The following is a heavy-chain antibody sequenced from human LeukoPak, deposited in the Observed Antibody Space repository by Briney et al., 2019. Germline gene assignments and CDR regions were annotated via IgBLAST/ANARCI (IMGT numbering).Heavy chain of an antibody. D-gene: IGHD1-20*01. Sequence: GGSLRLSCAASGVTVSSNYMTWVRQAPGKGLEWVSLLYSGDRPFYADSVKGRFTISRDNSKNTLYLQMNSLRAEDTAVYYCARVRVEYNWNDAFDPWGQGTLVTVSS. CDR3: ARVRVEYNWNDAFDP. V-gene: IGHV3-53*05. CDR2: LYSGDRP. CDR1: GVTVSSNY. J-gene: IGHJ5*02.